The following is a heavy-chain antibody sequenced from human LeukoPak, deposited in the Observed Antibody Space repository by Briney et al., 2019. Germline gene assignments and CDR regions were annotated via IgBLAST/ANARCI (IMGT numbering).Heavy chain of an antibody. D-gene: IGHD6-6*01. CDR1: GGSFSGYY. J-gene: IGHJ4*02. CDR3: AIAYSSSSFDY. V-gene: IGHV4-34*01. Sequence: PSETLSLTCAVYGGSFSGYYWSWIRQPPGKGLEWIGETNHSGSTNYNPSLKSRVTISVDTSKNQFSLKLSSVTAADTAVYYCAIAYSSSSFDYWGQGTLVTVSS. CDR2: TNHSGST.